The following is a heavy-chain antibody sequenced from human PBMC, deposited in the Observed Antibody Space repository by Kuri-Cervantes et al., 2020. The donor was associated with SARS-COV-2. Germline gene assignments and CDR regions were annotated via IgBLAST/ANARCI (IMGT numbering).Heavy chain of an antibody. CDR2: ISYDGSNK. D-gene: IGHD3-22*01. CDR1: GFTFGDYA. J-gene: IGHJ4*02. V-gene: IGHV3-30-3*01. CDR3: ARDGVHYYDSSGYYYGPFDY. Sequence: GESLKISCTASGFTFGDYAMSWVRQAPGKGLEWVAVISYDGSNKYYADSVKGRFTISRDNSKNTLYLQMNSLRAEDTAVYYCARDGVHYYDSSGYYYGPFDYWGQGTLVTVSS.